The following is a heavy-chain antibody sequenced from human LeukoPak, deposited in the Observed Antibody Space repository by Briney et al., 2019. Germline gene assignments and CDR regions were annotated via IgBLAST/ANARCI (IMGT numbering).Heavy chain of an antibody. Sequence: GGSLRLSCAASGFTFSSYSMNWVRQAPGKGLEWVSSISSSSSYIYYADSVKGRFTISRDNAKNSLYLQMNSLRAEDTAVYYCARDFTGDYGDYCPYWGQEPWSPSPQ. J-gene: IGHJ4*01. CDR2: ISSSSSYI. CDR1: GFTFSSYS. V-gene: IGHV3-21*01. CDR3: ARDFTGDYGDYCPY. D-gene: IGHD4-17*01.